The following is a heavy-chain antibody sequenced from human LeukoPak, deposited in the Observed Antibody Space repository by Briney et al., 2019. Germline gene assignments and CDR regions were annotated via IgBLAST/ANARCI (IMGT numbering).Heavy chain of an antibody. CDR1: GGSISSYY. CDR3: AREAAYYYGSGSKNWFDP. Sequence: SETLSLTCTVSGGSISSYYWSWIRQPPGKGLEWIGYIYYSGSTNYNPSLKSRVTISVDTSKNQFSLKLSSVTAADTAVYYCAREAAYYYGSGSKNWFDPWGQGTLVTVSS. V-gene: IGHV4-59*12. CDR2: IYYSGST. D-gene: IGHD3-10*01. J-gene: IGHJ5*02.